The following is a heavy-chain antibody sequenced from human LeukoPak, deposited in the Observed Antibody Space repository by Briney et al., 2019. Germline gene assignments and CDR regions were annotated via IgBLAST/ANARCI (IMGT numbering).Heavy chain of an antibody. Sequence: GGSLRLSCSASKFRFSDYGMHWVRQAPGKGLEWVAFIRYDGTKTNYAESVRGRFTISRDNSKNTLYLQMNSLRADDTAVFYCAKDGVILAPGESWYMDVWGSGTPVTVSS. V-gene: IGHV3-30*02. CDR2: IRYDGTKT. D-gene: IGHD3-10*01. J-gene: IGHJ6*03. CDR3: AKDGVILAPGESWYMDV. CDR1: KFRFSDYG.